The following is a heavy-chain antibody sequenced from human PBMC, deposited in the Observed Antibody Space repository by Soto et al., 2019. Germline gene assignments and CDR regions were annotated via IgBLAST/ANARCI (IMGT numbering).Heavy chain of an antibody. CDR1: GGSISSGGYY. J-gene: IGHJ4*02. Sequence: QVQLQESGPGLVKPSQTLSLTCTVSGGSISSGGYYWSWIRQHPGKGLEWIGYIYYSGSTYYNPSLKSRVTISVDTSKNQFSLKLSSVTAADTAVYYCARDRMYYYGSGSYFIFDYWGQGTLVTVSS. CDR2: IYYSGST. CDR3: ARDRMYYYGSGSYFIFDY. D-gene: IGHD3-10*01. V-gene: IGHV4-31*03.